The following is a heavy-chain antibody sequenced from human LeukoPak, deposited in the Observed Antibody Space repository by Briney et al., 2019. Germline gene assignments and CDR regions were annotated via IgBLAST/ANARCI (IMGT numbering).Heavy chain of an antibody. CDR3: AGYSSFDC. CDR2: IGGSGAST. V-gene: IGHV3-23*01. J-gene: IGHJ4*02. CDR1: GFTFSKYA. D-gene: IGHD3-22*01. Sequence: GGSLRLSCAASGFTFSKYALSWVRQAPGKGPEWVSAIGGSGASTYYADSVKGRFTIFRDNSRNTLYLEMNSLRAEDTAVYYCAGYSSFDCWGQGTLVTASS.